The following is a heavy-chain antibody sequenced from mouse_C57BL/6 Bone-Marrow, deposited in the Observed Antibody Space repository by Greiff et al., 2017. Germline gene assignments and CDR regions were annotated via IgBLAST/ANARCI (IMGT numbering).Heavy chain of an antibody. D-gene: IGHD2-4*01. J-gene: IGHJ2*01. CDR2: IHPNSGST. V-gene: IGHV1-64*01. Sequence: QVQLQQPGAELVKPGASVKLSCKASGYTFTSYWMHWVKQRPGQGLEWIGMIHPNSGSTNYNEKFKSKATLTVDKSSSTAYMQLSSLTSEDSAVYYCASQGYYDYDGYYFDYWGQGTTLTVSS. CDR3: ASQGYYDYDGYYFDY. CDR1: GYTFTSYW.